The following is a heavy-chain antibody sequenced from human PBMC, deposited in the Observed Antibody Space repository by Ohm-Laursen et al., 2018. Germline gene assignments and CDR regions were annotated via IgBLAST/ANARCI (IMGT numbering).Heavy chain of an antibody. J-gene: IGHJ1*01. CDR3: ATGGKEEYFQH. CDR1: GGSISSGGYY. CDR2: IYYSGST. Sequence: SQTLSLTCIVSGGSISSGGYYWSWIRQHPGKGLEWIGYIYYSGSTYYNPSVKSRVTISVDTSKSQFSPKLNSVTAADTAVYYCATGGKEEYFQHWGQGTLVTVSS. D-gene: IGHD4-23*01. V-gene: IGHV4-31*02.